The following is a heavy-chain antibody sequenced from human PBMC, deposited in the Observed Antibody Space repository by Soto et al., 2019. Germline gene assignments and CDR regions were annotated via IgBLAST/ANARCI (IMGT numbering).Heavy chain of an antibody. CDR3: ARPSDSSGYLLDY. J-gene: IGHJ4*02. CDR1: GGSISSYY. Sequence: SETLSLTCTVSGGSISSYYWSWIRQPPGKGLEWIGYIYYSGSTNYNPSLKSRVTISVDTSKNQFSLKLSSVTAADSATYFCARPSDSSGYLLDYWGLGTLVTVSS. CDR2: IYYSGST. D-gene: IGHD3-22*01. V-gene: IGHV4-59*08.